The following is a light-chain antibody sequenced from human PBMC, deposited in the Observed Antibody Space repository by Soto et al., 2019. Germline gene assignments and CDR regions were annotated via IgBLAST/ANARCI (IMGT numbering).Light chain of an antibody. V-gene: IGKV1-39*01. CDR1: QSVSTY. CDR3: QQTYSTLIFT. Sequence: DIQMTQSPSSLSAFVGDRVTITCRASQSVSTYLHWYQQKPGKAPNLLIYAASSLQSGVPTRISGSKSGTDFTLTISNLQPEDFATYFCQQTYSTLIFTFGQGTKVEIK. J-gene: IGKJ2*01. CDR2: AAS.